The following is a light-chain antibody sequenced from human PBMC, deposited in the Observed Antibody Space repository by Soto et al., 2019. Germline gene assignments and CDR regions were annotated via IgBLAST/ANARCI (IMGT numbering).Light chain of an antibody. CDR1: SSDVGGYNY. J-gene: IGLJ1*01. CDR2: DVR. CDR3: SSYASTSTNV. V-gene: IGLV2-14*01. Sequence: QSALTQPASVSGSPGQSITISCTGTSSDVGGYNYVSWYQQHPGRAPKLMIFDVRNRPSGVSNRFSGFKSGNTASLTISGLQAEDEADYYCSSYASTSTNVFGTGTKVTVL.